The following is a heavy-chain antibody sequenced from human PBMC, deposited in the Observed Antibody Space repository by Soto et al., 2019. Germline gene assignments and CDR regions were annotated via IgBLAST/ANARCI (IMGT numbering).Heavy chain of an antibody. J-gene: IGHJ4*02. Sequence: QVQLVQSGAEVKKPGASVKVSCKTSGYTFTRFAIHWVRQAPGQGLEWMGWINADSGNTEYSQKFRGRVTFSRDTSASTAYMDLNSLRSEDTAMYYCARGTGIYAYWGQGTLVTVSS. CDR3: ARGTGIYAY. V-gene: IGHV1-3*01. CDR2: INADSGNT. CDR1: GYTFTRFA. D-gene: IGHD3-16*01.